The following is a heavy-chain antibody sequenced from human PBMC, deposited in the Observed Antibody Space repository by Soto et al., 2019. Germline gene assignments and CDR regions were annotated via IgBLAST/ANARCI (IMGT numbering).Heavy chain of an antibody. V-gene: IGHV1-8*01. J-gene: IGHJ6*03. Sequence: GASVKVSCKASGYTFTSYDINWVRQATGQGLEWMGWMNPNSGNTGYAQKFQGRVTMTRNTSISTAYMELSSLRSEDTAVYYCARTVLGYCSSTSCYAANTEYYYYYMDVWGKGTNVTVSS. CDR2: MNPNSGNT. CDR3: ARTVLGYCSSTSCYAANTEYYYYYMDV. D-gene: IGHD2-2*01. CDR1: GYTFTSYD.